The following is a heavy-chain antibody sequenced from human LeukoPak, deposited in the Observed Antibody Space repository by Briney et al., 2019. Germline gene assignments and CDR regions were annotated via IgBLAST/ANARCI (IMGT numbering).Heavy chain of an antibody. J-gene: IGHJ4*02. CDR2: ISYDGSNK. CDR3: ARASIGYDYVASFYDY. V-gene: IGHV3-30*03. CDR1: GFTFSSYG. D-gene: IGHD5-12*01. Sequence: PGGSLRLSCAASGFTFSSYGMHWVRQAPGKGLEWVAVISYDGSNKYYADSVKGRFTISRDNSKNTLYLQMNSLRAEDTAVYYCARASIGYDYVASFYDYWGQGTLVTVSS.